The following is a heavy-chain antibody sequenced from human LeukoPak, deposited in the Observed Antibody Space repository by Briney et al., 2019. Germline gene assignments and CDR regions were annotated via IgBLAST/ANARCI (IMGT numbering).Heavy chain of an antibody. CDR1: GFTFSSYV. CDR2: ISYDGSNT. CDR3: AKRLGDYFDY. V-gene: IGHV3-30*18. Sequence: GGSLRLSCAASGFTFSSYVMHWVRQAPGKGLEWVALISYDGSNTDYADSVKGRFTISRDNSKSTLYLQMNSLRAEDTAVYYCAKRLGDYFDYWGQGTLVTVSS. J-gene: IGHJ4*02. D-gene: IGHD3-22*01.